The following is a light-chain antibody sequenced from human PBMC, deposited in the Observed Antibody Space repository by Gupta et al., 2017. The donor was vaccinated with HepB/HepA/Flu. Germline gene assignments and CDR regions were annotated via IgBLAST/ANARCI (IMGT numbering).Light chain of an antibody. Sequence: DIQMTQSPSTLSASVGDRVTTTCRASQSLIGWLAWYQQKPGKAPKLLIYKASSLASGVPSRFSGSGSGTEFTLTISSLQPDDFATYYCQQANTYLWTFGQGTTVEIK. V-gene: IGKV1-5*03. J-gene: IGKJ1*01. CDR2: KAS. CDR1: QSLIGW. CDR3: QQANTYLWT.